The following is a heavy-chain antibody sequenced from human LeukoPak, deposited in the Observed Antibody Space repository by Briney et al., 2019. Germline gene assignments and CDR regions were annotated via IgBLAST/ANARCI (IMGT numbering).Heavy chain of an antibody. CDR1: GGSISSYY. CDR3: ARHILEVVVPAATVDYYYYMDV. CDR2: IYTSGST. D-gene: IGHD2-2*01. Sequence: SETLSLTCTVSGGSISSYYWSWIRQPAGKGLEWIGRIYTSGSTNYNPSLKSRVTISVDTSKNQFSLKLSSMTAADTAVYYCARHILEVVVPAATVDYYYYMDVWGKGTTVTVSS. J-gene: IGHJ6*03. V-gene: IGHV4-4*07.